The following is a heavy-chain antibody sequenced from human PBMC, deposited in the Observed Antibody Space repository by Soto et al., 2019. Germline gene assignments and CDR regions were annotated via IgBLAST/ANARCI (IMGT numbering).Heavy chain of an antibody. CDR2: IIPIFGTA. V-gene: IGHV1-69*01. CDR1: GGTFSSYA. J-gene: IGHJ4*02. CDR3: ARSTYYDIFTGYSTYYFDY. Sequence: QVQLVQSGAEVKKPGSSVKVSCKASGGTFSSYAISWVRQAPGQGLEWMGGIIPIFGTANYAQKFQGRVTITADESTSTAYMELSSLRSEDTAVYYCARSTYYDIFTGYSTYYFDYWGQGTLVTVSS. D-gene: IGHD3-9*01.